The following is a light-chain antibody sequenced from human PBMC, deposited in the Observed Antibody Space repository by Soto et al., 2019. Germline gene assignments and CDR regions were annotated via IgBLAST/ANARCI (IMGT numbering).Light chain of an antibody. CDR1: QSVSSSY. CDR3: QQYGSSPWT. J-gene: IGKJ1*01. V-gene: IGKV3-20*01. Sequence: EIVLTQSPGTLSLSPGERATLSCRASQSVSSSYLAWYQQKPGQAPSPLIYGASSRAIGIPDRFSGSGSGTDFTLTISRLEPEDFAVYYCQQYGSSPWTFCQGTKVEI. CDR2: GAS.